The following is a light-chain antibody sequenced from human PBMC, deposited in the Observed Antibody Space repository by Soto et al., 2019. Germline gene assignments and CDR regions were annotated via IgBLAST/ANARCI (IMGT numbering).Light chain of an antibody. Sequence: IQMTQSPSSLSASVGDRVTITCQASQDISNYLNWYQQKPGKAPKLLIYDASNLQRGAPSRFSGAGSRTVFTFTISSLQPEDLATYYCQHYKNGPPTYTFGQGTKLEIK. CDR3: QHYKNGPPTYT. CDR2: DAS. V-gene: IGKV1-33*01. J-gene: IGKJ2*01. CDR1: QDISNY.